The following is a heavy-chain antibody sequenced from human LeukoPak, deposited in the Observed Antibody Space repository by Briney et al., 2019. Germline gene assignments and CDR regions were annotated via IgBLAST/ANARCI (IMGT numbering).Heavy chain of an antibody. V-gene: IGHV1-24*01. D-gene: IGHD5-18*01. CDR3: ATGGSGDSYGYPFYYHGMHV. J-gene: IGHJ6*01. CDR1: GYTLTELS. Sequence: GASVTVSCKVSGYTLTELSMHWVRQAPGEGLEWMGGVDPEDGETIYAQKWQGRVTITEDTSTDTAYMELSSLRSEDTAVYYCATGGSGDSYGYPFYYHGMHVWGQGTTVSVSS. CDR2: VDPEDGET.